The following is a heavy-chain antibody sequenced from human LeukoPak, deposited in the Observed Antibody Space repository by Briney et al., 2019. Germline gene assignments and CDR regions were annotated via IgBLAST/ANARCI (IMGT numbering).Heavy chain of an antibody. V-gene: IGHV1-46*01. D-gene: IGHD2-2*01. Sequence: ASVKVPCKASGYTFTSYYMHWVRQAPGQGLEWMGIINPSGGSTSYAQKFQGRVTMTRDTSTSTVYMELSSLRSEDTAVYYCARPGYCSSTSCFYYFDYWGQGTLVTVSS. CDR2: INPSGGST. CDR3: ARPGYCSSTSCFYYFDY. J-gene: IGHJ4*02. CDR1: GYTFTSYY.